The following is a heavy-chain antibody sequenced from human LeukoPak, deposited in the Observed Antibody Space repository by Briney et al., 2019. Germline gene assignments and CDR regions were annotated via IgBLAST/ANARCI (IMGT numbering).Heavy chain of an antibody. CDR2: IYYSGST. J-gene: IGHJ4*02. CDR3: AGATTGLRFLDY. D-gene: IGHD5-12*01. V-gene: IGHV4-39*07. Sequence: SETLSLTCTVSGGSISSSSYYWGWIRQPPGKGLEWIGSIYYSGSTYYNPSLKSRVTMSVDTSKNQFSLKLTSVTAADTAVYYCAGATTGLRFLDYWGQGTLVTVSS. CDR1: GGSISSSSYY.